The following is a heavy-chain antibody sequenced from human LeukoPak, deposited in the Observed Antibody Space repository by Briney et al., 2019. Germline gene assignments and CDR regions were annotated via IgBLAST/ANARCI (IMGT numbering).Heavy chain of an antibody. CDR1: GFTFSSYW. CDR2: VKFDGSEK. D-gene: IGHD3-3*01. V-gene: IGHV3-7*01. J-gene: IGHJ4*02. Sequence: GGSLRLSCAASGFTFSSYWMSWVRQAPGKGLEWVANVKFDGSEKYYVDSVKGRFTISRDNAKNSLNLQMNSLRAEDTAVYYCARAPREWLLGYYFDYWGQGTLVTVSS. CDR3: ARAPREWLLGYYFDY.